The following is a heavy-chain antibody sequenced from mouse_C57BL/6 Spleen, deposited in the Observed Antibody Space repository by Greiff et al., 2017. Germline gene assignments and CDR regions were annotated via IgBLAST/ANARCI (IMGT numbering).Heavy chain of an antibody. CDR3: ARNYYGSSYGYFDV. V-gene: IGHV14-2*01. Sequence: EVQLQQSGAELVTPGASVKLSCTASGFNIKDYYMHWVKQRTEQGLEWIGRIDPEDGETKYAPQFPGQATITADTSSNTAYLQLSSLTSEDTAVYYCARNYYGSSYGYFDVWGTGTTVTVSS. D-gene: IGHD1-1*01. CDR1: GFNIKDYY. J-gene: IGHJ1*03. CDR2: IDPEDGET.